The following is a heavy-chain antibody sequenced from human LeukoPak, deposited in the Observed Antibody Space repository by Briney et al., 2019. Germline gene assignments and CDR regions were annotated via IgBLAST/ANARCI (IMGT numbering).Heavy chain of an antibody. CDR1: GGSISSGGYY. V-gene: IGHV4-31*03. D-gene: IGHD3-16*01. CDR2: IYYSGST. CDR3: ARDYDYVSVGSRPSDAFDI. Sequence: SQTLSLTCTVSGGSISSGGYYWSWIRQHPGKGLEWIGYIYYSGSTYYNPSLKSRVTISADTSKNQFSLKLSSVTAADTAVYYCARDYDYVSVGSRPSDAFDIWGQGTMVTVSS. J-gene: IGHJ3*02.